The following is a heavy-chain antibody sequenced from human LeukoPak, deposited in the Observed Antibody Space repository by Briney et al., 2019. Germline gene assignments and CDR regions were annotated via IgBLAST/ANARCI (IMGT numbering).Heavy chain of an antibody. CDR3: ARGGVYCSSVSCSVDY. CDR1: GFTFSSSA. D-gene: IGHD2-2*01. Sequence: GGSLRLSCAASGFTFSSSAMSWVRQAPGKGLEWVGFIRSKAYGGTTENAASVKGRFTISRDDSKSIAYLQMNSLKTEDTAVYYCARGGVYCSSVSCSVDYWGQGILVTVSS. V-gene: IGHV3-49*04. J-gene: IGHJ4*02. CDR2: IRSKAYGGTT.